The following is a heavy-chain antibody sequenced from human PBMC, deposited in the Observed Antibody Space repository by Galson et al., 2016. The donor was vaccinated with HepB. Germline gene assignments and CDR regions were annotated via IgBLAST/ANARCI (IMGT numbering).Heavy chain of an antibody. CDR2: IYYSGSP. CDR3: ARGVAYGDFRNWFDT. D-gene: IGHD4-17*01. CDR1: GGSIGSDGHY. Sequence: TLSLTCTVSGGSIGSDGHYWSWIRQHPEKGLEWIGYIYYSGSPYYNPSLKSRVTISVDTSKNQFSLKLTSVTAADTAVYYCARGVAYGDFRNWFDTWGQGTLVTVSS. V-gene: IGHV4-31*03. J-gene: IGHJ5*02.